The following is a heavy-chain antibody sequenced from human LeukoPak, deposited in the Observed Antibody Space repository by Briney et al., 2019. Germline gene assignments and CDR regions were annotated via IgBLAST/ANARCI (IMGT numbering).Heavy chain of an antibody. Sequence: GGSLRLSCAASGFTFSGYWMSWVRQAPGKGLEWVANIKQDGSEKYYVDSVKGRFTISRDNAKNSLYLQMNSLRAEDTAVYYCARDVAGPLLDYWGQGTLVTVSS. CDR2: IKQDGSEK. D-gene: IGHD2-15*01. CDR3: ARDVAGPLLDY. J-gene: IGHJ4*02. CDR1: GFTFSGYW. V-gene: IGHV3-7*01.